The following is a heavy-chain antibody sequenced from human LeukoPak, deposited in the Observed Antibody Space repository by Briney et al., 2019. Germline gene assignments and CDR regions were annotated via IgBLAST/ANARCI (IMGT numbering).Heavy chain of an antibody. CDR3: AKDPNIGFYFDY. V-gene: IGHV3-23*01. CDR1: GFTFSSYA. J-gene: IGHJ4*02. Sequence: GGSLRLPCAASGFTFSSYAMSWVRQAPGKGLEWVSAISGGGGSTYYADSVKGRFTISRDNSKNTLYLQMNSLRAEDTAVYYCAKDPNIGFYFDYWGQGTLVTVSS. D-gene: IGHD2/OR15-2a*01. CDR2: ISGGGGST.